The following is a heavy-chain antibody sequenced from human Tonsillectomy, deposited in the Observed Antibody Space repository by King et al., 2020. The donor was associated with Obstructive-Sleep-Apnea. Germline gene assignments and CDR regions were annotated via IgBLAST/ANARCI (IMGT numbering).Heavy chain of an antibody. CDR3: ARDLVPDAFDI. J-gene: IGHJ3*02. D-gene: IGHD6-13*01. CDR2: IISSSSTI. CDR1: GFTFSGYN. V-gene: IGHV3-48*04. Sequence: VQLVESGGGLVQPGGSLRLSCAASGFTFSGYNSNWVRQAPGKGLEWVSYIISSSSTIYYADSVKGRFTISSDNAKNSLYLQLNSLRAEDTAVYYCARDLVPDAFDIWGQGTMVTVSS.